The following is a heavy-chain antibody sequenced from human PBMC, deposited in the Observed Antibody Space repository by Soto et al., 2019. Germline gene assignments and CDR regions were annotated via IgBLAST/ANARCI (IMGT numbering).Heavy chain of an antibody. CDR2: IYHSGST. CDR1: SGSIRSSNW. D-gene: IGHD2-21*01. V-gene: IGHV4-4*02. J-gene: IGHJ3*02. Sequence: QVQLQESGPGLVKPSGTLSLTCAVSSGSIRSSNWWSWVRQPPGKGLEWIGEIYHSGSTNYNPSLNSRVTIAVDKSKNQFSLKLSSVTAADTAVYYCARLAYCGGDCYSGAFDIWGQGTMVTVSS. CDR3: ARLAYCGGDCYSGAFDI.